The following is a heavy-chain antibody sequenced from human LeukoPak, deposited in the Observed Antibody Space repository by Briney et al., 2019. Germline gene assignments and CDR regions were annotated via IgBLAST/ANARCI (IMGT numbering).Heavy chain of an antibody. CDR3: AKARDNPYSYHDF. Sequence: GGSLRLSCAASGFTFSSYAMSWVRQAPGKGLEWVSAIGSYGTNTFYADSVKGRFTVSRDNFRDTLYLQMNSLRAEDTAVYYCAKARDNPYSYHDFWGQGTLVTVSS. V-gene: IGHV3-23*01. D-gene: IGHD2-2*01. J-gene: IGHJ4*02. CDR1: GFTFSSYA. CDR2: IGSYGTNT.